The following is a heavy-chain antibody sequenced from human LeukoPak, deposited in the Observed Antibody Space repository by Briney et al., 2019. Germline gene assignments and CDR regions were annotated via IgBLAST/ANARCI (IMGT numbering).Heavy chain of an antibody. J-gene: IGHJ4*02. V-gene: IGHV3-21*01. CDR1: GFTFSSYS. CDR2: ISSSSSYI. D-gene: IGHD4-17*01. CDR3: ARDFLQDHYGDYDPSYYFDY. Sequence: GGSLRLSCAASGFTFSSYSMNWVRQAPGKGLEWVSSISSSSSYIYYADSVKGRFTISRDNANNSLYLKINSLRAENTAVYYCARDFLQDHYGDYDPSYYFDYWGQGTLVTVSS.